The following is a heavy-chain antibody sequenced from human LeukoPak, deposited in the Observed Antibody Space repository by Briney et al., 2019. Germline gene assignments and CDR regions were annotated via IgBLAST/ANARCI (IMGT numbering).Heavy chain of an antibody. D-gene: IGHD6-19*01. CDR3: ARGRWQWLYYFDY. CDR1: GGSFSGYY. CDR2: INHSGST. Sequence: SETLSLTCAVYGGSFSGYYWSWIRQPPGKGLEWIGEINHSGSTNYNPSLKSRVTISVDTSKNQFSLKLSSVTAADTAVYYCARGRWQWLYYFDYWGQGTLVTVS. V-gene: IGHV4-34*01. J-gene: IGHJ4*02.